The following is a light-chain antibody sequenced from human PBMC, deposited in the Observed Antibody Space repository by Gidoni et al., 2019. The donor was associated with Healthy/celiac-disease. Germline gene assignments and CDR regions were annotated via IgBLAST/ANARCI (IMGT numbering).Light chain of an antibody. V-gene: IGKV3-15*01. Sequence: EIVMTQSPATLSVSPGERATLSCRASQRVSSNLAWYQQKPGQAPRLLSYGASTRATGIPARFSGSGSGTEFTLTISSLQSEDFAVYYWQQYNNWPRTFGQGTKVEIK. CDR3: QQYNNWPRT. CDR2: GAS. CDR1: QRVSSN. J-gene: IGKJ1*01.